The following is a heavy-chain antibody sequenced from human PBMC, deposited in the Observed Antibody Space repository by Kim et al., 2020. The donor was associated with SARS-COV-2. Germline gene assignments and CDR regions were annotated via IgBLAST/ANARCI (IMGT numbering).Heavy chain of an antibody. V-gene: IGHV3-33*08. J-gene: IGHJ6*02. CDR2: IWYDGSNQ. Sequence: GGSLRLSCAASGFTFSSYGMHWVRQAPGKGLEWVAVIWYDGSNQYYADSVKGRFTISRDNSKNTLYLQMNSLRAEDTAVYYCARFRGSGPTGGMDVWGQGTTVTVSS. CDR3: ARFRGSGPTGGMDV. D-gene: IGHD1-1*01. CDR1: GFTFSSYG.